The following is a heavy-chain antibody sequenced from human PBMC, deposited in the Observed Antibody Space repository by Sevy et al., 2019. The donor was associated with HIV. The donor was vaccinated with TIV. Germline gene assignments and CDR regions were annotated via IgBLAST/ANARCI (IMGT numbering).Heavy chain of an antibody. V-gene: IGHV3-30*18. CDR1: GFTFSSYG. CDR2: ISNDGSNK. D-gene: IGHD6-19*01. Sequence: GGSLRLSCAASGFTFSSYGMHWVRQAPGKGLEWVAVISNDGSNKYYADSVKGRFTISRDNSKNTLYLQMNSLRAEDTAVYYCAKNGVAGTFYYYYGMDVWGQGTTVTVSS. CDR3: AKNGVAGTFYYYYGMDV. J-gene: IGHJ6*02.